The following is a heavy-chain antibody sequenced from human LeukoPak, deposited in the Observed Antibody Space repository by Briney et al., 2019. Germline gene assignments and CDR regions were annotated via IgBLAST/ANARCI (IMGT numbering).Heavy chain of an antibody. CDR3: AKDAPSGNFDY. CDR2: IWYDGSNK. V-gene: IGHV3-33*06. J-gene: IGHJ4*02. D-gene: IGHD1-26*01. Sequence: QPGRSLRLSCAASGFTFSSYGMHWVRQAPGKGLEWVAVIWYDGSNKYYADSVKGRFTISRDNSKNTLYLQMNSLRAEDTAVDYCAKDAPSGNFDYWGQGTLVTVSS. CDR1: GFTFSSYG.